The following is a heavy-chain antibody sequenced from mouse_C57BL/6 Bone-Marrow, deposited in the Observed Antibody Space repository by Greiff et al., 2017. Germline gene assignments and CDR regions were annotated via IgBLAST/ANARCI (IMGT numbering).Heavy chain of an antibody. Sequence: EVKLVESGGGLVQPGGSLSLSCAASGFTFTDYYMSWVRQPPGKALEWLGFIRNEADSYTNDYSASMKGRFTISRDTSQSILYLQMNALRAEDIATYYCERYDYAGFAYWGQGTLVTVSA. V-gene: IGHV7-3*01. J-gene: IGHJ3*01. CDR2: IRNEADSYTN. CDR1: GFTFTDYY. D-gene: IGHD2-4*01. CDR3: ERYDYAGFAY.